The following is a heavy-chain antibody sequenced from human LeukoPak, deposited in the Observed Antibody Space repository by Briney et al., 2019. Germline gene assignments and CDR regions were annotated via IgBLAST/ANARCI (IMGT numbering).Heavy chain of an antibody. CDR3: AKVRSGSYHY. J-gene: IGHJ4*02. CDR2: ISSSGSTI. D-gene: IGHD1-26*01. V-gene: IGHV3-11*01. Sequence: GSLRLSXAASGFTFSDYYMSWIRQAPGKGLEWVSYISSSGSTIYYADSVKGRFTISRDNSKNTLYLQMNSLRAEDTAVYYCAKVRSGSYHYWGQGTLVTVSS. CDR1: GFTFSDYY.